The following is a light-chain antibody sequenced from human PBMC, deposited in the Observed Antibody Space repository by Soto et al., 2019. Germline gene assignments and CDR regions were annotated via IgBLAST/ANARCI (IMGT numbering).Light chain of an antibody. CDR2: DTS. CDR1: QSVINY. V-gene: IGKV3-11*01. CDR3: QQRANWPLT. Sequence: EILLTQSPATLSLSPGERATLSCRASQSVINYLAWYQQKPGQAPRLLIYDTSNRATGIPARFSGSGYGTDFTLIISSLEPEDFAVYYCQQRANWPLTFGGGTKVEIK. J-gene: IGKJ4*01.